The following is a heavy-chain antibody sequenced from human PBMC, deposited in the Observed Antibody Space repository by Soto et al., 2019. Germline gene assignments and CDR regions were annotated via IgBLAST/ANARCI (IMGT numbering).Heavy chain of an antibody. CDR3: ARGLITGSHYSGGWYYFDS. V-gene: IGHV4-34*01. CDR1: GESFSGHI. Sequence: QVQLQQSGAGLLKPSETLSLTCAVYGESFSGHIWTWIRQTPGKGLQWIGQINHSGSARYNPSLMSRVPLSVHTSNIQFSLELSSVTAADTAVYYCARGLITGSHYSGGWYYFDSWGQGTQVTVSS. CDR2: INHSGSA. J-gene: IGHJ4*02. D-gene: IGHD6-19*01.